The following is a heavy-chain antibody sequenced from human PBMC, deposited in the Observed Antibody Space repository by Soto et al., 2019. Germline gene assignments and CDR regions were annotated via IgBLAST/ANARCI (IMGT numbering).Heavy chain of an antibody. CDR2: ISYDGSNK. Sequence: GGSLRLSCATSGFSFSSYGMHWVRQAPGKGLEWVAVISYDGSNKFYADSVKGRFTISRDNSKNTLYLQMNSLRAEDTAVYYCAKDGRHYDSSGSYNFDYWGQGTLVTVSS. CDR1: GFSFSSYG. D-gene: IGHD3-22*01. J-gene: IGHJ4*02. V-gene: IGHV3-30*18. CDR3: AKDGRHYDSSGSYNFDY.